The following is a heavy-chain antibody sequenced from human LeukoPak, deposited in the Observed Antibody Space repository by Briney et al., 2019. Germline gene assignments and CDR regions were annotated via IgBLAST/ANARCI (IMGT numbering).Heavy chain of an antibody. CDR1: GGSMSYYY. V-gene: IGHV4-59*01. D-gene: IGHD1-1*01. CDR2: KYYDGNSGNT. J-gene: IGHJ4*02. Sequence: SETLSLTCTVSGGSMSYYYWTWIRQTPGKGLEWIGYKYYDGNSGNTNYNPSLESRVTISVDTSKNHVSLNLTSVTAADTAVYYCVRPESAGTKYRFDYWGQGALVTVSS. CDR3: VRPESAGTKYRFDY.